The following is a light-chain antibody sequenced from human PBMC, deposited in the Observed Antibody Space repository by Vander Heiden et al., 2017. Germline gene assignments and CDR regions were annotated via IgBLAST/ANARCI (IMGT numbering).Light chain of an antibody. Sequence: IQITQSPSTLFASVGDRVTIPCRASQSISSWLAWYQQKPGKAPKLLIYDASSLESGVPSRFSGSGSGTEFTLTISSLQPDDFATYYCQQDNSYPWTFGQGTKVEIK. CDR3: QQDNSYPWT. CDR2: DAS. V-gene: IGKV1-5*01. CDR1: QSISSW. J-gene: IGKJ1*01.